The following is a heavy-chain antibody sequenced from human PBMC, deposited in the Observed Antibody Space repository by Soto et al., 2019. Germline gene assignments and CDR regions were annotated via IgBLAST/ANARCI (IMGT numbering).Heavy chain of an antibody. CDR1: GGSISNYH. Sequence: QVQLQESGPGLVKSSETLSLTCTVSGGSISNYHWSWIRQAPGKGLEWIGYVHSIGSTNYSPYLKSRVTISLDTSQNQLSLKLTSVTAADTAVYYCTRGRERTRYYYAMDVWGQGTTVTVSS. D-gene: IGHD1-20*01. V-gene: IGHV4-59*01. CDR2: VHSIGST. J-gene: IGHJ6*02. CDR3: TRGRERTRYYYAMDV.